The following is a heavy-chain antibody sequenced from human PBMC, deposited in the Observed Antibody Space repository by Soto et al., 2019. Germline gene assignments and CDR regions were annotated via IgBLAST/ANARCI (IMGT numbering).Heavy chain of an antibody. D-gene: IGHD3-10*01. CDR3: ARDSGYGSRASVNHYLDY. CDR2: IKWDASER. CDR1: WFSFVTFL. J-gene: IGHJ4*01. V-gene: IGHV3-7*01. Sequence: SLSLPFAFFWFSFVTFLVSAVGQCPGQGPEWLATIKWDASERKYVDSVKGRFTTSRDNAKNALYLQMDSLRAEDTAVYYCARDSGYGSRASVNHYLDYWGQGTLVTVSS.